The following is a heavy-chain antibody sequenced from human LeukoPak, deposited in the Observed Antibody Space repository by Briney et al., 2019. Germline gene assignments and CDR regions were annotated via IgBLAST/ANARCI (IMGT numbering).Heavy chain of an antibody. J-gene: IGHJ4*02. CDR1: GYTFTSYA. Sequence: ASVKVSCKASGYTFTSYAMNWVRQAPGQGLEWMGIVNPSGGSTTYAQKFQGRVTMTRDTSTSTVYMELSSLRSEDTAVYYCARDQAYGGSYDYWGQGTLVTVSS. CDR3: ARDQAYGGSYDY. CDR2: VNPSGGST. D-gene: IGHD4-23*01. V-gene: IGHV1-46*01.